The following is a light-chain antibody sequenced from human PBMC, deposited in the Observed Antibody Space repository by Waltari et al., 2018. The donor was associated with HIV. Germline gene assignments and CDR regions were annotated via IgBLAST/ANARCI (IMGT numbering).Light chain of an antibody. CDR3: LQTYNPPLT. V-gene: IGKV1-39*01. Sequence: DIQMTQSPFFLSASVGDRVTVTCRASENINNFVNWFQQKPGRAPNLLIYRASTLQRGVPPRFSGRGSGTDFTLTISSLQPEDFAIYYCLQTYNPPLTFGPVTKVEIK. J-gene: IGKJ3*01. CDR1: ENINNF. CDR2: RAS.